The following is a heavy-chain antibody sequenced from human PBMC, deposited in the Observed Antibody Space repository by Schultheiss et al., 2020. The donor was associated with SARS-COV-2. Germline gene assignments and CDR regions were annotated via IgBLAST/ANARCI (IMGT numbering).Heavy chain of an antibody. D-gene: IGHD2-2*01. V-gene: IGHV3-73*01. CDR3: AKDRGYCSSTSCYDSDY. CDR2: IRSKANSYAT. CDR1: GFTFSSYS. Sequence: GESLKISCAASGFTFSSYSMNWVRQASGKGLEWVGRIRSKANSYATAYAASVKGRFTISRDDSKNTAYLQMNSLRAEDTAVYYCAKDRGYCSSTSCYDSDYWGQGTLVTVSS. J-gene: IGHJ4*02.